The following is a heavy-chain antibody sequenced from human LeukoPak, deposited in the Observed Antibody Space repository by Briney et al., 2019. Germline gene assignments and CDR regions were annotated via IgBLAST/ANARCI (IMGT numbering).Heavy chain of an antibody. CDR3: AGSGDIVATKSFDY. J-gene: IGHJ4*02. CDR2: ISAYNGNT. Sequence: ASVKVSCKASGYTFTSYGISWVRQAPGQGLEWMGWISAYNGNTNYAQKFQGRVTMTTDTSTSTAYMELRNLRSDDTAVYYCAGSGDIVATKSFDYWGQGTLVTVSS. D-gene: IGHD5-12*01. V-gene: IGHV1-18*01. CDR1: GYTFTSYG.